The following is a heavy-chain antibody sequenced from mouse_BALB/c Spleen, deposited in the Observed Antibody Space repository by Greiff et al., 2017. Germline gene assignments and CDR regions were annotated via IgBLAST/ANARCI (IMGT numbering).Heavy chain of an antibody. CDR1: GYSITSDYA. J-gene: IGHJ4*01. CDR2: ISYSGST. V-gene: IGHV3-2*02. CDR3: ASANWREGYAMDY. D-gene: IGHD4-1*01. Sequence: EVQLQESGPGLVKPSQSLSLTCTVTGYSITSDYAWNWIRQFPGNKLEWMGYISYSGSTSYNPSLKSRISITRDTSKNQFFLQLNSVTTEDTATYYCASANWREGYAMDYWGQGTSVTVSS.